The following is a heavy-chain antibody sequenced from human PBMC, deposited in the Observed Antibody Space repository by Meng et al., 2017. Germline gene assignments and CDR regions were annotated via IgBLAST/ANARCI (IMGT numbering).Heavy chain of an antibody. CDR1: GGTFSSCA. CDR2: IIPIFGTA. V-gene: IGHV1-69*06. D-gene: IGHD3-22*01. CDR3: AVTYYYYSSGYYYNFDY. Sequence: QVQLCRSGAEVKQPAPAVTDPCKVSGGTFSSCASSWVRQSPGQGLEWMGGIIPIFGTANYAQKFQGRVSITADKSTSTAYMELSSLRSEDTAVYYCAVTYYYYSSGYYYNFDYWGQGTLVTVSS. J-gene: IGHJ4*02.